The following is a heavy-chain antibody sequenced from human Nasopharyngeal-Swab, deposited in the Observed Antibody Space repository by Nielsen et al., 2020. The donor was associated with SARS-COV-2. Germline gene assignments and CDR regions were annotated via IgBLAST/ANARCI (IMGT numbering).Heavy chain of an antibody. Sequence: GESLKISCAASGFTFSSYWMHWVRQAPGKGLVWVSRINSDGSSTSYADSVKGRFTISRDNAKNTLYLQMNSLRAEDTAVYYCARDDIGYYYGMDVWGQGTTVTVSS. J-gene: IGHJ6*02. CDR1: GFTFSSYW. CDR3: ARDDIGYYYGMDV. D-gene: IGHD5-12*01. V-gene: IGHV3-74*01. CDR2: INSDGSST.